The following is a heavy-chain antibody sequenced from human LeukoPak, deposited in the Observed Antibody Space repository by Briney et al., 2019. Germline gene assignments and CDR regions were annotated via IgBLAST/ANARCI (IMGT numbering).Heavy chain of an antibody. J-gene: IGHJ4*02. D-gene: IGHD3-22*01. V-gene: IGHV3-11*01. CDR2: ISSSGSTI. Sequence: PGGSLRLSCAASGFTFSDYYMSWIRQAPGKGLEWIPYISSSGSTIYYADSVKGRFTISRDNAKNSLYLQMNSLRAEDTAVYYCVRDSQKTYYYEPPDYWGQGTLVTVSS. CDR1: GFTFSDYY. CDR3: VRDSQKTYYYEPPDY.